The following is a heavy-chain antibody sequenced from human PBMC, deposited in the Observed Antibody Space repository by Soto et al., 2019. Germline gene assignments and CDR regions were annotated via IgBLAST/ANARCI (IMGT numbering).Heavy chain of an antibody. V-gene: IGHV1-18*01. Sequence: QVHLVQSGAEVKKPGASVKVSCKGSGYAFTTYGITWVRQAPGQGLERMGWISAHNGNTNYAQQLQGRVTVTRDTSTSTAYMELRSLRSDDPAVYYCARGRYGDYWGQGALVTVSS. CDR1: GYAFTTYG. CDR2: ISAHNGNT. CDR3: ARGRYGDY. D-gene: IGHD1-1*01. J-gene: IGHJ4*02.